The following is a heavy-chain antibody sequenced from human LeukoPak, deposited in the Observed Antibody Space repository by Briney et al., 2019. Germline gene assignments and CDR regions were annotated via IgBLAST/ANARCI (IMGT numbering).Heavy chain of an antibody. CDR3: ATDPVYCGGDCYLGY. CDR2: FDPEDGET. V-gene: IGHV1-24*01. D-gene: IGHD2-21*02. Sequence: ASAKVSCKVSGYTLTELSMHWVRQAPGKGLEWMGGFDPEDGETIYAQKFQGRVTMTEDTSTDTAYMELSSLRSEDTAVYYCATDPVYCGGDCYLGYWGQGTLVTVSS. CDR1: GYTLTELS. J-gene: IGHJ4*02.